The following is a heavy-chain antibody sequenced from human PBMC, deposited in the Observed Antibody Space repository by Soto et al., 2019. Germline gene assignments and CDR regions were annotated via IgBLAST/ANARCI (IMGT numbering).Heavy chain of an antibody. Sequence: EVQLVESGGGLVQLGGSLRVSCAASGFTFRSYGMHWALQAPGKGLVWVSGINSDGSSTSYADSVKGGFTISRDNAKNTLYLKMNSLRAEDTAIYYCARRGAVAGLHYWGQGTLVTVSS. D-gene: IGHD6-19*01. CDR1: GFTFRSYG. CDR2: INSDGSST. V-gene: IGHV3-74*01. J-gene: IGHJ4*02. CDR3: ARRGAVAGLHY.